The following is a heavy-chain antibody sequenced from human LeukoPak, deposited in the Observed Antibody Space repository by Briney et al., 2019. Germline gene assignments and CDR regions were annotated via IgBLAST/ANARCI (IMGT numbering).Heavy chain of an antibody. V-gene: IGHV1-69*04. D-gene: IGHD5-24*01. CDR3: ARGAQGGTRDGYNLYYFDY. Sequence: ASVKVSCKASGGTFGSYAISWVRQAPGQGLEWMGRIIPILGIANYAQKFQGRVTITADKSTSTAYMELSSLRSEDTAVYYCARGAQGGTRDGYNLYYFDYWGQGTLVTVSS. CDR2: IIPILGIA. J-gene: IGHJ4*02. CDR1: GGTFGSYA.